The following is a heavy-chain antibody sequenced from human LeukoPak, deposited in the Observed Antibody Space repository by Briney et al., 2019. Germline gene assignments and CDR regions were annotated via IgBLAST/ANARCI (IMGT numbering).Heavy chain of an antibody. CDR1: GFTFSSYS. CDR2: ISSSSSYI. D-gene: IGHD2-15*01. CDR3: AATRYCSGGSCLDY. J-gene: IGHJ4*02. V-gene: IGHV3-21*01. Sequence: GGSLRLSCAASGFTFSSYSMNWVRQAPGKGLEWVSSISSSSSYIYYADSVKGRFTISRDNSKNTLYLQMNSLRAEDTAVYYCAATRYCSGGSCLDYWGQGSLVTVSS.